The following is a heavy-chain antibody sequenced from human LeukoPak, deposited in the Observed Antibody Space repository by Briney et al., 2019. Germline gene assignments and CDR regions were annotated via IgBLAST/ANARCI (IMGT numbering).Heavy chain of an antibody. CDR2: IIPIFGTA. J-gene: IGHJ4*02. CDR3: ARARHSTYYFDY. D-gene: IGHD2/OR15-2a*01. CDR1: GGTFSSYA. Sequence: ASVKVSCKASGGTFSSYAISWVRPAPGQGLEWMGGIIPIFGTANYAQKFQGRVTITADESTSTAYMELSSLRSEDTAVYYCARARHSTYYFDYWGQGTLVTVSS. V-gene: IGHV1-69*13.